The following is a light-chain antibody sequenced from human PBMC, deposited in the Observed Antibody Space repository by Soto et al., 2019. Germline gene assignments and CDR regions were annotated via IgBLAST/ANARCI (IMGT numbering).Light chain of an antibody. CDR3: QQYNSYPLT. J-gene: IGKJ4*01. V-gene: IGKV1-5*03. CDR2: KAS. Sequence: DIPMTQSPSTLSASVGDRVTITCRASQSISSWLAWYQQKPGKAPKLLIYKASSLESGVPSRFSGSGSGTEFTLTISSLHPDDFATYYCQQYNSYPLTFGGGTKVEIK. CDR1: QSISSW.